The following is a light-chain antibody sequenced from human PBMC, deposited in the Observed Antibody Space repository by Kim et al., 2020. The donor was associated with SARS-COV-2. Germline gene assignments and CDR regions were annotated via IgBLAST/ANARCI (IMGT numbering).Light chain of an antibody. Sequence: SPGERATLSCRASQSVSNNLAWYQHKPGQPPRPLIYGASTRATGVPARFSGSGSGTDFTLTVSSLQSEDFAVYYCHQYNDWPPGDTFGQGTKLEI. CDR2: GAS. J-gene: IGKJ2*01. V-gene: IGKV3-15*01. CDR3: HQYNDWPPGDT. CDR1: QSVSNN.